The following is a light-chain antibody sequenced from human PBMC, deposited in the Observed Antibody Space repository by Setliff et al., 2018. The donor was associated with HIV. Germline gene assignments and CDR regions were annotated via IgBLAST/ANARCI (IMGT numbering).Light chain of an antibody. CDR1: SSNIGSNS. CDR2: TND. Sequence: QSVLTQPPSTSGTPGQRVTISCSGSSSNIGSNSVSWYQHLPGTAPKLLIYTNDQRPSGVPDRFSGSKSGTSASLAISGLQSEDEADYYCSSYAGSNNVFGTGTKVTVL. J-gene: IGLJ1*01. V-gene: IGLV1-44*01. CDR3: SSYAGSNNV.